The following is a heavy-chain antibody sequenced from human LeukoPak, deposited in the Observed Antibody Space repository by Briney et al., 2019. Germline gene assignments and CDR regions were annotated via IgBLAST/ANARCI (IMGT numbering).Heavy chain of an antibody. CDR1: GYTFTGYY. V-gene: IGHV1-2*02. Sequence: GASVKVSCKASGYTFTGYYMHWVRQAPGQGLEWMGWINPNSGGTNYAQKFQGRVTMTRDTSISTAYMELSSVTAADTAVYYCARDWEFTNFWFDPWGQGTLVTVSS. CDR3: ARDWEFTNFWFDP. J-gene: IGHJ5*02. D-gene: IGHD2-8*01. CDR2: INPNSGGT.